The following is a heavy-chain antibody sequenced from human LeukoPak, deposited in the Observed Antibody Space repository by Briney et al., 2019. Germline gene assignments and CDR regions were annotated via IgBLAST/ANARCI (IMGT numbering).Heavy chain of an antibody. Sequence: SQTLSLTCTVSGGSISSGGYYWSWIRQPPGKGLEWIGYIYHSGSTYYNPSLKSRVTISVDRSKNQFSLKLSSVTAADTAVYYCARARAFGIAPRGGINWFDPWGQGTLVTVSS. CDR1: GGSISSGGYY. CDR2: IYHSGST. J-gene: IGHJ5*02. V-gene: IGHV4-30-2*01. D-gene: IGHD6-13*01. CDR3: ARARAFGIAPRGGINWFDP.